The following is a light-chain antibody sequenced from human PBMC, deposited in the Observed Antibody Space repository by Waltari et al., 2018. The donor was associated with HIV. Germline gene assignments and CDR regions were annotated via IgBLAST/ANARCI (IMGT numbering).Light chain of an antibody. Sequence: QSALTQPASVSGSPGQSITISCTGTSSDVGGSNYVPWYQQHPGKAPKVMIYEVSNRPSGVSNRFSGSKSGNTASLTISGLQAEDEADYYCSSYTTTSTWVFGGGTKLTVL. V-gene: IGLV2-14*01. CDR1: SSDVGGSNY. CDR3: SSYTTTSTWV. J-gene: IGLJ3*02. CDR2: EVS.